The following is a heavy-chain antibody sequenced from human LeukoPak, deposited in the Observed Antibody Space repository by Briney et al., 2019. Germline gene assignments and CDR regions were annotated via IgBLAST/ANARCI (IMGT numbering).Heavy chain of an antibody. J-gene: IGHJ4*02. CDR2: INPNSGGT. D-gene: IGHD6-13*01. CDR1: GYTFTGYY. CDR3: ARGTAAGTWYFDY. Sequence: ASVKVSCKASGYTFTGYYMHWVRQAPGQGLEWMGWINPNSGGTNYAQKFQGRVTMTRDTSISTAYMELSRLRSDGTAVYYCARGTAAGTWYFDYWGQGTLVTVSS. V-gene: IGHV1-2*02.